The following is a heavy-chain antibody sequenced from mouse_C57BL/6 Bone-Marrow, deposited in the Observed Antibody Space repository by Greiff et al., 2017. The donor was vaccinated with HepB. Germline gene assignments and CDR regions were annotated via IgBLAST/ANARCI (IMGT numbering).Heavy chain of an antibody. D-gene: IGHD1-1*01. Sequence: QVQLQQPGAELVRPGTSVKLSCKASGYTFTSYWVHWVKQRPGQGLEWIGVIDPSDSYTNYNQKFKGKATLTVDTSSSTAYMQLSSLTSEDSAVYYCAMVLDWYFDVWGTGTTVTVSS. CDR3: AMVLDWYFDV. J-gene: IGHJ1*03. CDR1: GYTFTSYW. V-gene: IGHV1-59*01. CDR2: IDPSDSYT.